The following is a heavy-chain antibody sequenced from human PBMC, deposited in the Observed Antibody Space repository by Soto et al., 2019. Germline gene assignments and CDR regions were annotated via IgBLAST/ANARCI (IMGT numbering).Heavy chain of an antibody. CDR1: GYTFTSYA. J-gene: IGHJ4*02. D-gene: IGHD2-21*02. CDR3: AMSIVVVTALDY. V-gene: IGHV1-3*05. Sequence: QVQLVQSGAEEKKPGASVKVSCKASGYTFTSYAMHWVRQAPGQRLEWMGWINAGNGNTKYSQKFQGRVTITRDTSASTAYMELSSMRSEDTAVYDCAMSIVVVTALDYLGQGTLVTVSS. CDR2: INAGNGNT.